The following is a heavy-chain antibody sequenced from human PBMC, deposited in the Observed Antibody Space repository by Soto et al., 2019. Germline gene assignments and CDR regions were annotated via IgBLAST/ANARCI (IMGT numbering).Heavy chain of an antibody. CDR3: ARVPAASDFDY. D-gene: IGHD2-2*01. V-gene: IGHV2-5*02. Sequence: QITLKEADPTLVKPTQTLTLTCTFSGFSLSTSGVGVGWIRQPPGKALEWLVVIYWDDAKRYSPSLKSRLTITKDTSKNQVVLTITNMDPVDTATYSCARVPAASDFDYWGQGTLVTASS. J-gene: IGHJ4*02. CDR2: IYWDDAK. CDR1: GFSLSTSGVG.